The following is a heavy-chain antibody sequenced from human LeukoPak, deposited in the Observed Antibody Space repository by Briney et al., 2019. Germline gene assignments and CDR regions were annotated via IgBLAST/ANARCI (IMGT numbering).Heavy chain of an antibody. D-gene: IGHD3-10*01. V-gene: IGHV6-1*01. Sequence: SQTLSLTCAISGDSVSSNIAAWTWIRQSPSSGLEWLGRTYYRSKWYNEYAVSVKSRRSINADTSKNQYSLQLNSVAPEDTAVYYCARDLGSYDYWGQGTLVTVSS. CDR3: ARDLGSYDY. J-gene: IGHJ4*02. CDR2: TYYRSKWYN. CDR1: GDSVSSNIAA.